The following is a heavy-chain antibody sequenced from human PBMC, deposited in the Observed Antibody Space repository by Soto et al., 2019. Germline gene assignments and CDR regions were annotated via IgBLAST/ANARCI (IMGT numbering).Heavy chain of an antibody. CDR3: ARDPSKRDDFWSGYLRGFDP. V-gene: IGHV4-31*03. Sequence: SETLSLTCTVSGGSISSGGYYWSWIRQHPGKSLERIGYIYYSGSTYYNPSLKSRVTISVDTSKNQFSLKLSSVTAADTAVYYCARDPSKRDDFWSGYLRGFDPWGQGTLVTVSS. CDR2: IYYSGST. J-gene: IGHJ5*02. D-gene: IGHD3-3*01. CDR1: GGSISSGGYY.